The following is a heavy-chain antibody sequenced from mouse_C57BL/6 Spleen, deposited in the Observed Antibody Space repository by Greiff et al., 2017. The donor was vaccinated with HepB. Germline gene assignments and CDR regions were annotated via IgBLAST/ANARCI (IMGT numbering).Heavy chain of an antibody. Sequence: VQLKESGPGLVKPSQSLSLTCSVTGYSITSGYYWNWIRQFPGNKLEWMGYISYDGSNNYNPSLKNRISITRDTSKNQFFLKLNSVTTEDTATYYCARERDYGSNAMDYWGQGTSVTVSS. J-gene: IGHJ4*01. D-gene: IGHD1-1*01. CDR1: GYSITSGYY. CDR3: ARERDYGSNAMDY. CDR2: ISYDGSN. V-gene: IGHV3-6*01.